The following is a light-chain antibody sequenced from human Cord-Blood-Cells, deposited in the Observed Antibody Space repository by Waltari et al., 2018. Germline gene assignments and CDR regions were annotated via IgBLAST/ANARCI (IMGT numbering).Light chain of an antibody. J-gene: IGLJ3*02. CDR2: EGS. Sequence: QSALTQPASVSGSPGQSITISCTGTSSDVGSYNLVSWYQQHPGKAPKLMIYEGSKLPSGVSNRFSGSKSGNTASLTIAVLQAEDEADYYCCSDAGSSTSWVFGGGTKLTGL. CDR3: CSDAGSSTSWV. V-gene: IGLV2-23*01. CDR1: SSDVGSYNL.